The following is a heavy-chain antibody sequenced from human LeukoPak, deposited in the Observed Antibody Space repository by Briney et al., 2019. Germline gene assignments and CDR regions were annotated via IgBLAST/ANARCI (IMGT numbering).Heavy chain of an antibody. J-gene: IGHJ6*04. CDR1: GFTFSNYW. V-gene: IGHV3-7*01. CDR2: IKHDGSEK. Sequence: PGGSLRLSCAASGFTFSNYWMNWVRQAPGKGLEWVANIKHDGSEKYYVDSMKGRFTISRDNAKNSLYLQLNSLRAEDTAVYYCAREKMDVWGKGTTVTVSS. CDR3: AREKMDV.